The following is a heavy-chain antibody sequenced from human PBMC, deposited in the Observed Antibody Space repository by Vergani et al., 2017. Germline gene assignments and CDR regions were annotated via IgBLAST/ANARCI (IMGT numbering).Heavy chain of an antibody. CDR1: GFTVSSNY. CDR2: IYHSGST. D-gene: IGHD6-13*01. V-gene: IGHV4-4*02. J-gene: IGHJ4*02. CDR3: ASHPFDGYSSSWDGPREV. Sequence: VQLVESGGGLIQPGGSLRLSCAASGFTVSSNYMSWVRQPPGKGLEWIGEIYHSGSTNYNPSLKSRVTISVDKSKNQFSLKLSSVTAADTAVYYCASHPFDGYSSSWDGPREVWGQGTLVTVSS.